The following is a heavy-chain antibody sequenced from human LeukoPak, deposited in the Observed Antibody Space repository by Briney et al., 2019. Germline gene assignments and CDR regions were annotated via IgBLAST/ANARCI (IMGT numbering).Heavy chain of an antibody. CDR3: VRGYSFGPYGMDV. J-gene: IGHJ6*02. Sequence: GGSLRLSCLDSGCPYSRYAMHGLRQAPGQGLEYVSAVSDSGGSTYYADSVKGRFTISRHNSKNTLYLQMNSLRAGGTAVYFCVRGYSFGPYGMDVWGQGTTVTVSS. CDR1: GCPYSRYA. CDR2: VSDSGGST. D-gene: IGHD2-15*01. V-gene: IGHV3-64D*09.